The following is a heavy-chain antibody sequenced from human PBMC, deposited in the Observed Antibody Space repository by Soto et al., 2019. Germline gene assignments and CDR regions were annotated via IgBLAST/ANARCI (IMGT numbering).Heavy chain of an antibody. CDR1: CGSISSGGYY. J-gene: IGHJ5*02. D-gene: IGHD3-3*01. CDR3: ARSIFGVVSYWFDP. Sequence: TLSLTCTVSCGSISSGGYYWSWIRQHPGKGLEWIGYIYYSGSTYYNPSLKSRVTISVDTSKNQFSLKLSSVTAADTAVYYCARSIFGVVSYWFDPWGQGTLVTVSS. V-gene: IGHV4-31*03. CDR2: IYYSGST.